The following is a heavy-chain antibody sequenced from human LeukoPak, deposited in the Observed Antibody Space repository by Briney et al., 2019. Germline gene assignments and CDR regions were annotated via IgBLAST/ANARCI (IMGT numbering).Heavy chain of an antibody. CDR1: GGSIGSYY. CDR2: IYYSGST. D-gene: IGHD4-17*01. V-gene: IGHV4-59*08. Sequence: PSETLSLTCTVSGGSIGSYYWSWIRQPPGKGLEWIGYIYYSGSTNYNPSLKSRVTISEDTSKNQFSLKLSSVTAADTAVCYCARRGYGDYGFDPWGQGTLVTVSS. CDR3: ARRGYGDYGFDP. J-gene: IGHJ5*02.